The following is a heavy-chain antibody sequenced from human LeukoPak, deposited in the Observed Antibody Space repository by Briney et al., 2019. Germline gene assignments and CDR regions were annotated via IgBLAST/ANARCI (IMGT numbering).Heavy chain of an antibody. CDR1: GYTFTSYD. J-gene: IGHJ4*02. CDR3: ARGLDPLSSTQNDY. V-gene: IGHV1-8*01. D-gene: IGHD6-13*01. CDR2: MNPNSGNT. Sequence: ASVKVSCKASGYTFTSYDINWVRQATGQGLEWMGWMNPNSGNTGYAQKFQGRVTMTRNTSIGTAYMELSSLRSEDTAVYYCARGLDPLSSTQNDYWGQGTLVTVSS.